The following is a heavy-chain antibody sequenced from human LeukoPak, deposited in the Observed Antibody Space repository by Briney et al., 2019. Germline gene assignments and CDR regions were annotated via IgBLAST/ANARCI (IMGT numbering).Heavy chain of an antibody. Sequence: ASVKVSCKASGYTFTNLGITWVRQAPGRGLEWVGWISAYNGETNYAQKFQGRVTMTTDTSTTTAYMELRSLGSDDTALYYCARTIAANGRGVPGNSDSWGQGTLVTVSS. CDR2: ISAYNGET. D-gene: IGHD3-10*01. J-gene: IGHJ4*02. V-gene: IGHV1-18*01. CDR1: GYTFTNLG. CDR3: ARTIAANGRGVPGNSDS.